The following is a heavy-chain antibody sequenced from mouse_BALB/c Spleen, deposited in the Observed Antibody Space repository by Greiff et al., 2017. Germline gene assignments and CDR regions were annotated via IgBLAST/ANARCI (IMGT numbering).Heavy chain of an antibody. CDR3: ARERGTTGYYFDY. J-gene: IGHJ2*01. V-gene: IGHV2-6-4*01. D-gene: IGHD2-13*01. CDR2: IWGGGST. Sequence: VKLVESGPGLVAPSQTLSITCTVSGFSLSSYSVHWVRQPPGKGLEWLGMIWGGGSTDYNSALKSRLGISKDNSKSQVFLKMNSLQTDDTAMYYCARERGTTGYYFDYWGQGTTLTVSS. CDR1: GFSLSSYS.